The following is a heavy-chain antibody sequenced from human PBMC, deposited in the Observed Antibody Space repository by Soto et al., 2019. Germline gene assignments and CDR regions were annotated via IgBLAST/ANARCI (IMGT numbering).Heavy chain of an antibody. J-gene: IGHJ4*02. CDR2: IPNNGSP. CDR1: CGSVRTGSYH. CDR3: ARIGWGGDS. D-gene: IGHD7-27*01. V-gene: IGHV4-61*01. Sequence: WETLSLTCSVSCGSVRTGSYHWSWIRQPPGKGLEWIGFIPNNGSPDYNPSLKSRVVVSIDRSKNQFSLKVNSVTAADTAVYFCARIGWGGDSWGQGTLVTVSS.